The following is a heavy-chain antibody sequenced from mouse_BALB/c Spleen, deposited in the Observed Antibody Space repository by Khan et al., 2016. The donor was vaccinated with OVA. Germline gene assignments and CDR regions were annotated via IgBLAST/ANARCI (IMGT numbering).Heavy chain of an antibody. CDR2: ISYSGST. V-gene: IGHV3-2*02. J-gene: IGHJ2*01. Sequence: QLEESGPGLVKPSQSLSLTCTVTGYSITSDYAWNWLRQFPGNKLEWMGYISYSGSTSYHPSLKSRISITRDTSKNQFFLLLNSVTTEDTATYYCARGSDYWGRGATLAIAS. CDR1: GYSITSDYA. CDR3: ARGSDY.